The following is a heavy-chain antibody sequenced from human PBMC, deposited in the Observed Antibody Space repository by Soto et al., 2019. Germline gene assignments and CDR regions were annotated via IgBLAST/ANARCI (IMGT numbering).Heavy chain of an antibody. CDR2: IIPIFGTA. Sequence: QVQLVQSGAEVKKPGSSVKVSCKASGGTFSSYAISWVRQAPGQGLEWMGGIIPIFGTANYAQKFQGRVTITADESTSTAYMELSSLRSEDTAVYYCARTALTIVGVELLYYFEYWGQGTLVTVSS. V-gene: IGHV1-69*01. CDR1: GGTFSSYA. J-gene: IGHJ4*02. D-gene: IGHD3-3*01. CDR3: ARTALTIVGVELLYYFEY.